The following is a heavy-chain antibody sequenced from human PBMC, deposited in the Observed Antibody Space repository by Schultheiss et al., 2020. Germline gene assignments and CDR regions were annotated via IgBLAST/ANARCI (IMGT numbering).Heavy chain of an antibody. J-gene: IGHJ5*02. V-gene: IGHV1-2*02. CDR1: GYSFIGYN. Sequence: ASVKVSCKTSGYSFIGYNLHWVRLAPGQGLEWMGWINPNSGGTNYAQKFQGRVTMTRDTSISTAYMELSRLRSDDTAVYYCARGSWSGSNWFDPWGQGTLVTVSS. CDR2: INPNSGGT. CDR3: ARGSWSGSNWFDP. D-gene: IGHD6-13*01.